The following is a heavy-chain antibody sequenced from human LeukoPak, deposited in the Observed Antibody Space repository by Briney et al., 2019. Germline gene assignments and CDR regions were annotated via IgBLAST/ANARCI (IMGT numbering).Heavy chain of an antibody. CDR1: GYTFTGYY. CDR3: ARVLLRYSLAY. CDR2: IIPIFGTA. J-gene: IGHJ4*02. D-gene: IGHD5-18*01. Sequence: ASVKVSCKASGYTFTGYYMHWVRQAPGQGLEWMGGIIPIFGTANYAQKFQGRVTITADESTSTAYMELSSLRSEDTAVYYCARVLLRYSLAYWGQGTLVTVSS. V-gene: IGHV1-69*13.